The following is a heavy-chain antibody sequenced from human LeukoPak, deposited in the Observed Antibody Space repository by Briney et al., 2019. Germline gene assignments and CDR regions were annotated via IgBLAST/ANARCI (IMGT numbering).Heavy chain of an antibody. J-gene: IGHJ4*02. CDR2: IYSGGRT. D-gene: IGHD6-13*01. Sequence: GGSLRLSCTASGITVSSNDMCWVRQAPGKGLEWISLIYSGGRTDYADSVKGRFTISRDNAKNSLYLQMNSLRAEDTAVYYCARDFAAGTGIDYWGQGTLVTVSS. V-gene: IGHV3-53*01. CDR1: GITVSSND. CDR3: ARDFAAGTGIDY.